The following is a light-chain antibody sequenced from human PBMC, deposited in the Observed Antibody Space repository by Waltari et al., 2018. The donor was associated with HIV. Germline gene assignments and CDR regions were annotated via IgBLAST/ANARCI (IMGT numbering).Light chain of an antibody. Sequence: QSVLTQTPSASGTPGQRVTISCSGSSSNIGNNYVYWYQQTPGTTPKHRMYRNNPRPSGVPDRFSGSKSGTSASLGISGLRSVDEADYYCATWEDSLSVVVFGGGTKLTVL. V-gene: IGLV1-47*01. CDR3: ATWEDSLSVVV. CDR1: SSNIGNNY. J-gene: IGLJ2*01. CDR2: RNN.